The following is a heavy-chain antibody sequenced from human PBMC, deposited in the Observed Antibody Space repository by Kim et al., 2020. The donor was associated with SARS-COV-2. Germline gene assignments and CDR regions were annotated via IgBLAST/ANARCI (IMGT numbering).Heavy chain of an antibody. CDR3: AKVQKGDGSSHFDY. Sequence: GGSLRLSCTPSGFTVASNHMAWVRQAPGKGLEWVSALYSGGTTNYADSVKGRFTISRDFSENILYLQMDDLSVADAALYYCAKVQKGDGSSHFDYCGHGT. V-gene: IGHV3-53*01. J-gene: IGHJ4*01. CDR1: GFTVASNH. D-gene: IGHD1-26*01. CDR2: LYSGGTT.